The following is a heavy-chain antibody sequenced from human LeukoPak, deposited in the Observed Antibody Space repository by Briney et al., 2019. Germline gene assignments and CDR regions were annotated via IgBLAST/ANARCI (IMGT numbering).Heavy chain of an antibody. CDR3: ARRRGYSGYDFWFDP. J-gene: IGHJ5*02. CDR2: IYPGDSGT. Sequence: GESLKISCKGSGYIISNYWIGWVRQMPGKGLEWMGIIYPGDSGTKYSPSFQGQVTISADKSINTAYLQWSSLQASDTAMYYCARRRGYSGYDFWFDPWGQGTLVTVSS. CDR1: GYIISNYW. D-gene: IGHD5-12*01. V-gene: IGHV5-51*01.